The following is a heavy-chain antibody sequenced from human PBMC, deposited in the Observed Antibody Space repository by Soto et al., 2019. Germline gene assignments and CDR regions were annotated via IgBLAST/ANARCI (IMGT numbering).Heavy chain of an antibody. D-gene: IGHD5-18*01. CDR3: VRNQIQLWLGRSEFCWYEDYGDYVGYFDY. J-gene: IGHJ4*02. V-gene: IGHV4-31*03. CDR1: GGSISSGGYY. Sequence: PSETLSLTCTVSGGSISSGGYYWSWIRQHPGKGLEWIGYIYYSGSTYYNPSLKSRVTISVDTSKNQFSLKLSSVTAADTAVYYCVRNQIQLWLGRSEFCWYEDYGDYVGYFDYWGQGTLVTVSS. CDR2: IYYSGST.